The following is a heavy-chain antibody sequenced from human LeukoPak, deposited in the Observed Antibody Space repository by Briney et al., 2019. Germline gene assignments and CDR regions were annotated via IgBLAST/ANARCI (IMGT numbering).Heavy chain of an antibody. D-gene: IGHD6-13*01. Sequence: GGSLRLSCAASGFTFSSYAMSWVRQAPGKGLEWVSAISGSGGSTYYADSVKGRFTISRDNSKNTLYLQMNSLRAEDTAVYYCAKTPPQLAPRPYYYYYYMDVWGKGTTVTVSS. J-gene: IGHJ6*03. V-gene: IGHV3-23*01. CDR3: AKTPPQLAPRPYYYYYYMDV. CDR1: GFTFSSYA. CDR2: ISGSGGST.